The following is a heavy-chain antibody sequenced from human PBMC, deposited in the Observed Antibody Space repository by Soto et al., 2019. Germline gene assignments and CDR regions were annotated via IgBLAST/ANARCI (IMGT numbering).Heavy chain of an antibody. V-gene: IGHV1-69*06. CDR1: GGTFSSYA. J-gene: IGHJ3*02. CDR3: ASMIVVVGAFDI. Sequence: SVKVSCKASGGTFSSYAISCVRQAPGQGLEWMGGIIPIFGTANYAQKFQGRVTITADKSTSTAYMELSSLRSEDTAVYYCASMIVVVGAFDIWGQGTMVTVSS. D-gene: IGHD3-22*01. CDR2: IIPIFGTA.